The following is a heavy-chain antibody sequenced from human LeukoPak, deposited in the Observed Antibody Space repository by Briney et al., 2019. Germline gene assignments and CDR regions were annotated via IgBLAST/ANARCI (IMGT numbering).Heavy chain of an antibody. CDR3: ARGDVYCSSTSCYTYWFDP. CDR1: GGSISSYY. V-gene: IGHV4-4*07. Sequence: SETLSLTCTVSGGSISSYYWSWIRQPAGKGLEWIGRIYTSGSTNYNPSLKSRVTMSVDTSKNQFSLKLSSVTAADTAVYYCARGDVYCSSTSCYTYWFDPWGQGTLVTVSS. CDR2: IYTSGST. J-gene: IGHJ5*02. D-gene: IGHD2-2*02.